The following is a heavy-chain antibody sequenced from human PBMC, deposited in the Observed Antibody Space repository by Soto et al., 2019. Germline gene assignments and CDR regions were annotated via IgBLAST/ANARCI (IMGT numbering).Heavy chain of an antibody. V-gene: IGHV1-69*01. Sequence: QVQLVQSGAEVKKPGSSVKVSCKASGGTFSSYAISWVRQAPGQGLEWMGGIIPIFGTANYAQKFQGRVTSTADESTSPAYMELSSLRSEDTAVYYCASQRRWAEVLAQFDYWGQGTLVTVSS. CDR1: GGTFSSYA. CDR2: IIPIFGTA. J-gene: IGHJ4*02. CDR3: ASQRRWAEVLAQFDY.